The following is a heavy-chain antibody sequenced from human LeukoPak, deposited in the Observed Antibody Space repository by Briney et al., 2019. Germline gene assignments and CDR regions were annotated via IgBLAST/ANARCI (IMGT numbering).Heavy chain of an antibody. CDR3: ITLRRGY. CDR2: IQSKTDGGTT. V-gene: IGHV3-15*01. Sequence: GGSLRLSCAASGFTFNDAWMSWVRQAPGKGLEWVGRIQSKTDGGTTDYAAPVKGRFIISRDDSKNTLCLQMNSLKTEDTAVYYCITLRRGYWGQGTLVTVSS. J-gene: IGHJ4*02. D-gene: IGHD3-10*01. CDR1: GFTFNDAW.